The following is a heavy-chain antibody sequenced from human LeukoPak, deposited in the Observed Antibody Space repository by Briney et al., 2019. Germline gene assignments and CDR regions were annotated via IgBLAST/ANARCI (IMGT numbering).Heavy chain of an antibody. CDR2: IYNTGST. D-gene: IGHD4-17*01. CDR3: ASDVYGDQYFDY. Sequence: SETLSLTCTVSGGPVSSSSYYWAWIRQSPGRGLEWIGSIYNTGSTFYNPSLKSRVTISVDRSKNQFSLKVNSVTAADTVVYYCASDVYGDQYFDYWGQGTLVTVSS. V-gene: IGHV4-39*07. CDR1: GGPVSSSSYY. J-gene: IGHJ4*02.